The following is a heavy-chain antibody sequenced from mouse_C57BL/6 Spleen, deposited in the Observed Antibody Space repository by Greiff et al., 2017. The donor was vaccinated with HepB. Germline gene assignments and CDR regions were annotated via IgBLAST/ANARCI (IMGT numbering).Heavy chain of an antibody. CDR1: GFTFSDYG. J-gene: IGHJ2*01. D-gene: IGHD3-2*02. CDR3: ARRGLDSSGLDY. V-gene: IGHV5-15*04. Sequence: DVQLVESGGGLVQPGGSLKLSCAASGFTFSDYGMAWVRQAPRKGPEWVAFISNLAYSIYYADTVTGRFTISRENAKNTLYLEMSSLRSEDTAMYYCARRGLDSSGLDYWGQGTTLTVSS. CDR2: ISNLAYSI.